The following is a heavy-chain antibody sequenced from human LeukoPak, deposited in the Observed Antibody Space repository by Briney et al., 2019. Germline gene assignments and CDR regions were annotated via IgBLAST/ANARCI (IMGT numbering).Heavy chain of an antibody. CDR1: GGSISTYY. Sequence: SETLSLTCTVSGGSISTYYWSWIRQPAGKGLEWIGRIYTSGSTNYNPSLKSRVTISVDTSKNQFSLKLNSVTAADTAVYYCARQYIDILTGYHRGELYWYFDLWGRGTLVTVSS. J-gene: IGHJ2*01. CDR3: ARQYIDILTGYHRGELYWYFDL. CDR2: IYTSGST. V-gene: IGHV4-4*07. D-gene: IGHD3-9*01.